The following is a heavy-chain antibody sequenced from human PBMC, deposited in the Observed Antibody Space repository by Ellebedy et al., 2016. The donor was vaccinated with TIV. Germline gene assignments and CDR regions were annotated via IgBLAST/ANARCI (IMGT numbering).Heavy chain of an antibody. CDR2: MNPNRGNT. CDR3: ARAAYDSSGTVNDY. CDR1: VYTLNSYA. D-gene: IGHD3-22*01. J-gene: IGHJ4*02. Sequence: AASVKVSCKASVYTLNSYAVNWLRQAPGQGLEWVGWMNPNRGNTGYAQKFRGRVTMTRNTSISTAYMELNSLTSEDTAVYYCARAAYDSSGTVNDYWGQGTLVTVSS. V-gene: IGHV1-8*01.